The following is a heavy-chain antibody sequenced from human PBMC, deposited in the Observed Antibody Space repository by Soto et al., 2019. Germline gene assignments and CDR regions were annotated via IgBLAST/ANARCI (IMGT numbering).Heavy chain of an antibody. Sequence: SETLSLTCTVSGGSISSSYWSWIRQPPGKGLEWIGYIYYSGSTNYNPSLKSRVTISVDTSKNQFSLKLSSVTAADTAVYYCARQEDTAVAPFDYWGQGTLVTVSS. V-gene: IGHV4-59*01. CDR2: IYYSGST. J-gene: IGHJ4*02. CDR3: ARQEDTAVAPFDY. D-gene: IGHD5-18*01. CDR1: GGSISSSY.